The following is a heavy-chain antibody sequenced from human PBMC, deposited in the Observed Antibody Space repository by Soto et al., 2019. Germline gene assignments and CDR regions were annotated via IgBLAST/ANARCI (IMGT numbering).Heavy chain of an antibody. Sequence: ASVKFSCKASGYTFTCYYMHWVRQAPGQGLEWMGWMNPNSGGTNYAQKFQGWVTMTRDTSISTAYMELSRLRSDDTAVYYCARGRWRRAVAGHDWFDPWGQGTLVTVSS. D-gene: IGHD6-19*01. CDR3: ARGRWRRAVAGHDWFDP. CDR1: GYTFTCYY. V-gene: IGHV1-2*04. J-gene: IGHJ5*02. CDR2: MNPNSGGT.